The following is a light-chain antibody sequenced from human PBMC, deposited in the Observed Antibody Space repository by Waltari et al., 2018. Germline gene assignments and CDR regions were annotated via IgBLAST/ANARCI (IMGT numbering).Light chain of an antibody. CDR1: RSLLESNGNTY. CDR3: VQTIAFPLT. J-gene: IGKJ4*01. CDR2: GGS. Sequence: DTVMTQTPLSLSITPGEPASISCRSSRSLLESNGNTYLHWYLQKPGQSPQLLIYGGSNRASGVPDRVSGSGSGTDFTLKITKLEAEDVGIYYCVQTIAFPLTFGRGTKVEIK. V-gene: IGKV2-40*01.